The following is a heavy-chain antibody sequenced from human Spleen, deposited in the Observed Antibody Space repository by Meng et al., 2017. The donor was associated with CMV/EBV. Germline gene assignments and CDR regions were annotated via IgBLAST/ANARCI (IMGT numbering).Heavy chain of an antibody. CDR1: GGSISSGDYY. CDR3: ASRLGSSSWYGDY. CDR2: IYYSGST. D-gene: IGHD6-13*01. Sequence: RQRQESAPELLKPSQTLSLTCTVSGGSISSGDYYWSWIRQPPGKGLEWIGSIYYSGSTYYNPSLKSRVTISVDTSKNQFSLKLSSVTAADTAVYYCASRLGSSSWYGDYWGQGTLVTVSS. J-gene: IGHJ4*02. V-gene: IGHV4-39*07.